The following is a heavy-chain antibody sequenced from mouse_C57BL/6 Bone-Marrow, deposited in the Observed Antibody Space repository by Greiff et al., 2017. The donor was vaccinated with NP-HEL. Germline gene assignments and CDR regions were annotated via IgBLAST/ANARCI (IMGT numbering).Heavy chain of an antibody. J-gene: IGHJ4*01. CDR2: FYPGSGSI. CDR3: ARHEGVYYSNLYAMDY. Sequence: VQLQESGAELVKPGASVKLSCKASGYTFTEYTIHWVKQRSGQGLEWIGWFYPGSGSIKYNEKFKDKATLTADKSSSTVYMELSRLTYEDSAVYFCARHEGVYYSNLYAMDYWGQGTSVTVSS. D-gene: IGHD2-5*01. CDR1: GYTFTEYT. V-gene: IGHV1-62-2*01.